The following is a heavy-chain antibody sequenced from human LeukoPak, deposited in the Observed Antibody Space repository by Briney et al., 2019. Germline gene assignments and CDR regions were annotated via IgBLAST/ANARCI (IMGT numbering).Heavy chain of an antibody. CDR3: ARAKDSSGYYYLFDY. D-gene: IGHD3-22*01. CDR2: ISAYNGNT. Sequence: ASVKVFCKASGYTFTSYGISWVRQAPGQGLEWMGWISAYNGNTNYAQKLQGRVTMTTDTSTSTAYMELRSLRSDDTAVYYCARAKDSSGYYYLFDYWGQGTLVTVSS. J-gene: IGHJ4*02. V-gene: IGHV1-18*01. CDR1: GYTFTSYG.